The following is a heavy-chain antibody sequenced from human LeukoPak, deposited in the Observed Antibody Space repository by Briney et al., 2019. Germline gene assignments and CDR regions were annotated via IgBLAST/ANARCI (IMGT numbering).Heavy chain of an antibody. J-gene: IGHJ4*02. CDR1: GFTFNYYW. Sequence: GGSLRLSCAASGFTFNYYWMSWVRQTPGKGLEWLANIKPDGSEKYYVDSVRGRFTISRDNAKSSVHLQMNSLRAEDTALYYCARDPSGRAAAGRGDYWGQGTLVTVSS. CDR3: ARDPSGRAAAGRGDY. CDR2: IKPDGSEK. V-gene: IGHV3-7*01. D-gene: IGHD6-13*01.